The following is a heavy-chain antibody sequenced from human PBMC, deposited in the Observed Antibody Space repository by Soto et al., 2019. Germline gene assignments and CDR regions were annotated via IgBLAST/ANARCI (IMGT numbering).Heavy chain of an antibody. J-gene: IGHJ3*01. Sequence: QVQLQESGPGLLKPSGTLSLTCTVSGGSISSGNWFSWVRQSPGKGLEWIGEISHSGSTNYKPSLTSRVTISIAKSTNQLPLNLISVPAADTAVYYCARGLNYGSGSWDWGQGTMVTVSS. CDR2: ISHSGST. CDR1: GGSISSGNW. D-gene: IGHD3-10*01. V-gene: IGHV4-4*02. CDR3: ARGLNYGSGSWD.